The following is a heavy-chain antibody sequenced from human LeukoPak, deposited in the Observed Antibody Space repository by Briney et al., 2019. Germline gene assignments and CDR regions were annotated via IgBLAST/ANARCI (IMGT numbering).Heavy chain of an antibody. D-gene: IGHD1-26*01. CDR3: ASPGVGASSSDFDY. CDR1: GGSITSSSYY. J-gene: IGHJ4*02. CDR2: IHYSGTT. V-gene: IGHV4-39*01. Sequence: SETLSLTCTVSGGSITSSSYYWAWIRQPPGKGLEWIGSIHYSGTTYYNPFLRSRVTISVDTSKNQFSLKLSSVTAADAAVYYCASPGVGASSSDFDYWGQGTLVTVSS.